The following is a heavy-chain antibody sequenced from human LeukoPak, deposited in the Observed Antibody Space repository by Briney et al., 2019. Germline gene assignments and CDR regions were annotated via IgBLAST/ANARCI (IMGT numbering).Heavy chain of an antibody. CDR1: GGSFSGYS. J-gene: IGHJ4*02. V-gene: IGHV4-34*01. CDR2: ITHSGST. CDR3: ARQIRYYDSSGSPHFDY. Sequence: SETLSLTCVVYGGSFSGYSWGWIRQPPGKGLEWVGEITHSGSTNYNPSLKSRVTISVDTSNNQFSLKLSSVTAADTAVYYCARQIRYYDSSGSPHFDYWGQGTLVTVSS. D-gene: IGHD3-22*01.